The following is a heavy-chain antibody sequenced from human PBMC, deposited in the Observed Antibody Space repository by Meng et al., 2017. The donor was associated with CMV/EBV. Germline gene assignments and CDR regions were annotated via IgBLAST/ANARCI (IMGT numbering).Heavy chain of an antibody. CDR1: GYTLTELS. D-gene: IGHD6-13*01. Sequence: ASVKVSCKVSGYTLTELSRHWVRQAPGKGLEWMGGFDPEDGETIYAQKFQGRVTMTEDTSTDTAYMELSSLRSEDTAVYYCARDFQDTDTGYSSSWSTFDYWGQGTLVTVSS. CDR2: FDPEDGET. V-gene: IGHV1-24*01. J-gene: IGHJ4*02. CDR3: ARDFQDTDTGYSSSWSTFDY.